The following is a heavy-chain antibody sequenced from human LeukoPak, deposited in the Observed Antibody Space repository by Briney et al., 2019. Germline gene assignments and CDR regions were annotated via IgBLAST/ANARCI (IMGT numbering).Heavy chain of an antibody. CDR1: GGSFSGYY. CDR3: ARKKGGSYGRPHAFDI. Sequence: SETLSLTCAVYGGSFSGYYWSWIRQPPGKGLEWIGEINHSGSTNYNPSLKSRVTISVDTSKNQFSLKLSSVTAADTAVYYCARKKGGSYGRPHAFDIWGQGTMVTVSS. J-gene: IGHJ3*02. V-gene: IGHV4-34*01. CDR2: INHSGST. D-gene: IGHD1-26*01.